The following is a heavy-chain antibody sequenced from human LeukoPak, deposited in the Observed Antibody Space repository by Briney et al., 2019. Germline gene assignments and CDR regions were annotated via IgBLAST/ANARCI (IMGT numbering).Heavy chain of an antibody. CDR3: AKNRRTTTYYYDSSGSPPDY. D-gene: IGHD3-22*01. V-gene: IGHV3-23*01. J-gene: IGHJ4*02. CDR1: GFTFSSYA. CDR2: ISGSGGST. Sequence: PGGSLRLSCAASGFTFSSYAMSWVRQAPGKGLEWVSAISGSGGSTYYADSVKGRFTISRDNSKNTLYLKMNSLRAEDTAVYYCAKNRRTTTYYYDSSGSPPDYWGQGTLVTVSP.